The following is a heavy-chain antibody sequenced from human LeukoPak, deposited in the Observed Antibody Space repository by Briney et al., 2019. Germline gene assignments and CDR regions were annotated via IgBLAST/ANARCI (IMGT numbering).Heavy chain of an antibody. CDR1: GGSISTYY. CDR3: ARRVARTGIYAFDI. Sequence: SETLSLTCTVSGGSISTYYWTWIRQPPGKGLEWIGYIYYTGSTNYNPSLKSRVTMSVDTSKIQFSLKLSSVTAADTAVYHCARRVARTGIYAFDIWGQGTMVTVSS. J-gene: IGHJ3*02. V-gene: IGHV4-59*01. D-gene: IGHD1-1*01. CDR2: IYYTGST.